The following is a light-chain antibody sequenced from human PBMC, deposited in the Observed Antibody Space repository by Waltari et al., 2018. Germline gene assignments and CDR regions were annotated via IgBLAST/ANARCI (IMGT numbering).Light chain of an antibody. J-gene: IGKJ5*01. CDR2: QAS. V-gene: IGKV1-5*03. CDR3: QQYHSDWTT. CDR1: QDIHRY. Sequence: LQLTQTPSTLSASAGDSVTITCRASQDIHRYLAWYQHKSGKAPKVLIYQASRLEIGVSSRFSGGGSGTDFTLTIRNLQPDDFATYFCQQYHSDWTTFGQGTRLEIK.